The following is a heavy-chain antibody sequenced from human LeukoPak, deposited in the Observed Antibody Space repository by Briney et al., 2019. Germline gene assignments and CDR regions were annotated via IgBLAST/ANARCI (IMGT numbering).Heavy chain of an antibody. CDR3: AAAYSSSWRDY. Sequence: GGSLRLSCAASGFTFSDYYMSWIRQAPGKGLEGVSYISSSGSTIYYADSVKGRFTISRDNAKNSLYLQMNSLRAEDTAVYYCAAAYSSSWRDYWGQGTLVTVSS. J-gene: IGHJ4*02. CDR1: GFTFSDYY. CDR2: ISSSGSTI. D-gene: IGHD6-13*01. V-gene: IGHV3-11*01.